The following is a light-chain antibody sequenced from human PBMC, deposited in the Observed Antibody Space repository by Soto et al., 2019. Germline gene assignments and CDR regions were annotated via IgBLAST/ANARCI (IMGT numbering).Light chain of an antibody. J-gene: IGKJ2*01. CDR3: QQYNKWPYT. CDR1: QSVSSN. CDR2: GAS. Sequence: EIVMTQPPATLSVSPGERATLSCRASQSVSSNLAWYQQKPGQAPRLLIYGASTRATGIPARFSGSGSGTEFTLTISSLQSEDFAVYYCQQYNKWPYTFGQGTKLEI. V-gene: IGKV3-15*01.